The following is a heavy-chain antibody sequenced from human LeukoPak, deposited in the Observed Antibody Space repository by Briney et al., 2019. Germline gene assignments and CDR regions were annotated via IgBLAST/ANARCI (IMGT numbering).Heavy chain of an antibody. CDR1: GFTVSYNY. CDR2: IYRGGDA. CDR3: AKGNYGSGSLYIGDAFDI. D-gene: IGHD3-10*01. J-gene: IGHJ3*02. V-gene: IGHV3-53*01. Sequence: AGSLRLSCAASGFTVSYNYMSWVRQTPRKGLEWVSSIYRGGDAYYTDSVRGRFTISRNNSDNTLYLQMNSLRAEDTALYYCAKGNYGSGSLYIGDAFDIWGQGTMVTVSS.